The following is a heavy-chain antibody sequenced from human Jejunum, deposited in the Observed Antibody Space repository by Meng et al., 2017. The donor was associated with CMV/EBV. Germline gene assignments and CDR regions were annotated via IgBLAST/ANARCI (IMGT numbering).Heavy chain of an antibody. CDR2: ISTTSTYI. CDR3: ANQMPWNYYYGMDL. Sequence: EFSFSSTNMTWVRQAPGKGLEWVASISTTSTYIYYADPVKGRFTISRDNAKNSLYLQMNSLRVEDTAVYYCANQMPWNYYYGMDLWGQGTTVTVSS. CDR1: EFSFSSTN. D-gene: IGHD2-2*01. J-gene: IGHJ6*02. V-gene: IGHV3-21*01.